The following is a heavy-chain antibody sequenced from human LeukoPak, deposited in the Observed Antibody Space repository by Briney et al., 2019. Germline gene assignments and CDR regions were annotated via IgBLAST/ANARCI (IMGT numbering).Heavy chain of an antibody. CDR1: GVSIRSYY. D-gene: IGHD3-22*01. Sequence: SETLSLTCIVPGVSIRSYYWSWIRQPPGKGLEWIGYIYYTGSTSYNPSLKSRVTMSLDTSKNQFSLKLSSVTAADTAVYYCANYDGAPRYWGQGTLVTVSS. J-gene: IGHJ4*02. CDR3: ANYDGAPRY. CDR2: IYYTGST. V-gene: IGHV4-59*08.